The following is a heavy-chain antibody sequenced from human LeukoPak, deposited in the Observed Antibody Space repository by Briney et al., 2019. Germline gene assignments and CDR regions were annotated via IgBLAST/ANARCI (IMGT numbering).Heavy chain of an antibody. CDR2: ISHTGSTM. J-gene: IGHJ6*02. Sequence: GGSLRLSCAASGFTFSSYAMHWVRQAPGKGLEWVSYISHTGSTMSYADSVKGRFTISRDNARNSLYLQMNSLRAEDTAVYYCAIPPLSGTGSSRPLAEMDVWGQGTTVTVSS. CDR3: AIPPLSGTGSSRPLAEMDV. CDR1: GFTFSSYA. V-gene: IGHV3-48*04. D-gene: IGHD3-10*01.